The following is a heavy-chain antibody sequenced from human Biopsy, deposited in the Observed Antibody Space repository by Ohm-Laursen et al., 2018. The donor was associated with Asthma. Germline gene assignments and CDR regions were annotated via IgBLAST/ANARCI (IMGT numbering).Heavy chain of an antibody. Sequence: RSLRLSCAASGFTFSRYGMHWVRQAPGKGLEWVAVISYDGSNKYYGDSVKGRFTISRDNSKNTLYLQMNSLRAEDTAVYHCASYEVVNAILPMDVWGQGTTVTVSS. V-gene: IGHV3-30*03. J-gene: IGHJ6*02. CDR1: GFTFSRYG. CDR2: ISYDGSNK. CDR3: ASYEVVNAILPMDV. D-gene: IGHD2-21*01.